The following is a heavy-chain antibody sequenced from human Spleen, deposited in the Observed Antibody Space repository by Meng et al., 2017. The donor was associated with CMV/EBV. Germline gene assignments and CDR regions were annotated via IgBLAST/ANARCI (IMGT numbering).Heavy chain of an antibody. J-gene: IGHJ4*02. D-gene: IGHD3-22*01. CDR2: INPKSGGT. V-gene: IGHV1-2*06. CDR3: AKELWYYSDSDGKFLGDY. Sequence: FTDYYIHWVRPAPGQGLEWMGRINPKSGGTDSAQRFQDRVTMTRDTSINTAYMQLTRLTSDDTAVYFCAKELWYYSDSDGKFLGDYWGQGTLVTVSS. CDR1: FTDYY.